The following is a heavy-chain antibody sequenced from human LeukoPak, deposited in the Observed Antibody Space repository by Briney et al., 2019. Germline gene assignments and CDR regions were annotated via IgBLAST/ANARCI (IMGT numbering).Heavy chain of an antibody. D-gene: IGHD3-22*01. CDR2: ISGSGGST. V-gene: IGHV3-23*01. J-gene: IGHJ4*02. CDR3: ANEGHSDSSGYPYYFDN. CDR1: GFTFSSYA. Sequence: GGSLRLSCAASGFTFSSYAMSWVRQAPGKGLEWVSAISGSGGSTYYADSVKGRFTISRDNSKNTLYLQMNSLRGEDTAVYYCANEGHSDSSGYPYYFDNWGQGTLVTVSS.